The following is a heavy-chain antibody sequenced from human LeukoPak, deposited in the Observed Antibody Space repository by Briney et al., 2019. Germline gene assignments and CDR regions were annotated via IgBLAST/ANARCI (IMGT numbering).Heavy chain of an antibody. V-gene: IGHV1-8*01. CDR2: MNPSSGST. D-gene: IGHD3-10*01. CDR1: GYTFTSYD. Sequence: ASVKVSCKASGYTFTSYDINWVRQATGQGPEWMGWMNPSSGSTGYAQRLQGRVSMTRDTSTNTAYLELSSLRSEDTAVYYCATHTYYYSSGSFAYWGQGTLVTVSS. CDR3: ATHTYYYSSGSFAY. J-gene: IGHJ4*02.